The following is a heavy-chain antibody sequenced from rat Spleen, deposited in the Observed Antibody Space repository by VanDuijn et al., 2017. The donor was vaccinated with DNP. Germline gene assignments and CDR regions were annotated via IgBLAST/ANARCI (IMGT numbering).Heavy chain of an antibody. J-gene: IGHJ2*01. V-gene: IGHV5S13*01. Sequence: EVQLVESGGALVQPGRSLKLSCAASGFTFSNYGMAWVRQAPTKGLEWVASITSSGGSTYYPDSVKGRFTISRDNAKNTLYLQMNSLRSEDTATYYCARGPPYYYDGYFPDYWGQGVMVTVSS. CDR3: ARGPPYYYDGYFPDY. D-gene: IGHD1-12*03. CDR2: ITSSGGST. CDR1: GFTFSNYG.